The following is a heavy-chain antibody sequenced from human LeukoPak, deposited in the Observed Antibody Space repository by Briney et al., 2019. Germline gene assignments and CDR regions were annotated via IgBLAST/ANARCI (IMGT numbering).Heavy chain of an antibody. V-gene: IGHV4-34*01. Sequence: TTSETLSLTCAVYGGSFSGYYWSWIRQPPGKGLEWIGEINHSGSTNYNPSLKSRVTISINTSKNQFSLKLSSVTAADTAVYYCASWGATHHYFDYWGQGTLVTVSS. CDR3: ASWGATHHYFDY. J-gene: IGHJ4*02. CDR2: INHSGST. D-gene: IGHD1-26*01. CDR1: GGSFSGYY.